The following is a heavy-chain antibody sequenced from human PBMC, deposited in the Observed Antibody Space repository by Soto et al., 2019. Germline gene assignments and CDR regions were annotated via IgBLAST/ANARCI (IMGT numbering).Heavy chain of an antibody. Sequence: SETLSLTCAVYGGSFSGYYWSWIRQPPGKGLEWIGEINHSGSTNYNPSLKSRVAISVDTSKNQFSLKLSSVTAADTAVYYCARYSTYCSSTSCYRYYYYGMDVWGQGTTVTVSS. CDR2: INHSGST. CDR3: ARYSTYCSSTSCYRYYYYGMDV. V-gene: IGHV4-34*01. J-gene: IGHJ6*02. CDR1: GGSFSGYY. D-gene: IGHD2-2*01.